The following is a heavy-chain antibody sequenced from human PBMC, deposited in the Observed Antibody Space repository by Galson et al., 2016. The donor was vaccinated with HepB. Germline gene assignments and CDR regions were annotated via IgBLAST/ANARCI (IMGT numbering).Heavy chain of an antibody. J-gene: IGHJ4*02. D-gene: IGHD3-22*01. CDR2: ISGSGQKT. CDR3: ARVGPSGYFFDF. CDR1: GFTFSSYA. V-gene: IGHV3-23*01. Sequence: SLRLSCAASGFTFSSYAMSWVRQAPGKGLEWISSISGSGQKTCYRGSVEGRFTSSRASSKNTLYLQMNSLRAEGSPTYFCARVGPSGYFFDFWGQGALVTGSS.